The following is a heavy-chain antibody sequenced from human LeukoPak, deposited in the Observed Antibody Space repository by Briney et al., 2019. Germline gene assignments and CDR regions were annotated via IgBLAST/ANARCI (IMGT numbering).Heavy chain of an antibody. CDR1: GGTISSYY. J-gene: IGHJ6*03. V-gene: IGHV4-4*09. CDR3: ASLAYYYYFMAV. CDR2: IYTSGST. Sequence: SETLSLTCTVSGGTISSYYWSWIRQPPGKGLEWIGYIYTSGSTNYNPSLKSRVTISVDTSKNQFSLKVSSVTAADSAVYYCASLAYYYYFMAVGGKGTTVTVSS.